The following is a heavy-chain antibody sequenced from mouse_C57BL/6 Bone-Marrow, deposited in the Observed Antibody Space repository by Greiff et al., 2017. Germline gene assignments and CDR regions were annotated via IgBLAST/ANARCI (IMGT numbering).Heavy chain of an antibody. J-gene: IGHJ4*01. D-gene: IGHD2-1*01. CDR3: TREGVYYGNYEAMDY. Sequence: EVMLVESGEGLVKPGGSLKLSCAASGFTFSSYAMSWVRQTPEKRLEWVAYISSGGDYIYYADTVKGRFTISRDNARNTLYLQMSSLKSEDTAMYYCTREGVYYGNYEAMDYWGQGTSVTVSS. CDR1: GFTFSSYA. V-gene: IGHV5-9-1*02. CDR2: ISSGGDYI.